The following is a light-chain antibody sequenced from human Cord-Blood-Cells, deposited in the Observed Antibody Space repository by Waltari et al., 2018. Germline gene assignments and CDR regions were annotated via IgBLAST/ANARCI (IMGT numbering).Light chain of an antibody. CDR1: SSNIGNNY. CDR2: ENN. V-gene: IGLV1-51*02. Sequence: QSVLTQPPSVSAAPGQKVTISCSGSSSNIGNNYVSWYQQLPGTAPKLLIYENNKRPSGVPDRCSGSKSGPSATLGITGLQTGDEADYYCGTWDSSLSAYVFGTGTKVTVL. CDR3: GTWDSSLSAYV. J-gene: IGLJ1*01.